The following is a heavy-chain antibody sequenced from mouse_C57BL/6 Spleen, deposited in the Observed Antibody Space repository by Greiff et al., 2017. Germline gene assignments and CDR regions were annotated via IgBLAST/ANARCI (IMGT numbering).Heavy chain of an antibody. J-gene: IGHJ1*03. D-gene: IGHD3-2*02. Sequence: EVHLVESGGGLVQSGRSLRLSCATSGFTFSDFYMEWVRQAPGKGLEWIAASRNKANDYTTEYSASVKGRFIVSRDTSQSILYLQMNALRAEDTAIYYCARDAKLDSAGSWYFDVCGTGTTGTVSS. CDR2: SRNKANDYTT. CDR1: GFTFSDFY. CDR3: ARDAKLDSAGSWYFDV. V-gene: IGHV7-1*01.